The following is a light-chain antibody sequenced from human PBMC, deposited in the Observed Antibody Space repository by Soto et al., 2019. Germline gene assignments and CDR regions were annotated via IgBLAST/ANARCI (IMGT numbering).Light chain of an antibody. J-gene: IGLJ3*02. CDR3: LLYFDGAQPWV. V-gene: IGLV7-43*01. Sequence: QAVVTQEPSLTVSPGGTVTLTCASSTGAVTNGYYPSWFQQKPGQAPRALIYSTSNKYSWTPARFSGSLLGGKAALTLSGVQPEDEAEYYCLLYFDGAQPWVFGGGTKVTVL. CDR1: TGAVTNGYY. CDR2: STS.